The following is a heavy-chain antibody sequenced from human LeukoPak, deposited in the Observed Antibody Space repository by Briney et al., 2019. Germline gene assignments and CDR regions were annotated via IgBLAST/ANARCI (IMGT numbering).Heavy chain of an antibody. CDR3: ARVRYYDSSGYQRREGVYYHYYMDV. CDR2: IIPIFGTA. Sequence: SVKVSCKASGGTFSSYAISWVRQAPGQGLEWMGGIIPIFGTANYAQKFQGRVTITTDESTSTAYMELSSLRSEDTAVYYCARVRYYDSSGYQRREGVYYHYYMDVWGKGTTVTVSS. D-gene: IGHD3-22*01. CDR1: GGTFSSYA. V-gene: IGHV1-69*05. J-gene: IGHJ6*03.